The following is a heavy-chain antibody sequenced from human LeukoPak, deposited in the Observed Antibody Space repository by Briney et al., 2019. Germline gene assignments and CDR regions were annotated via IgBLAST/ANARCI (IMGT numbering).Heavy chain of an antibody. Sequence: GGSLRLSCVASGFTFNNYAMHWVRQAPGQGLEWVAVIWYDGSNKFYADSVKGRFTISRDNSKNTLYVQMNSLRAEDTAVYYCAKGSITGTYFDLWGQGTLVTVSS. CDR3: AKGSITGTYFDL. CDR2: IWYDGSNK. V-gene: IGHV3-33*06. D-gene: IGHD1-20*01. CDR1: GFTFNNYA. J-gene: IGHJ4*02.